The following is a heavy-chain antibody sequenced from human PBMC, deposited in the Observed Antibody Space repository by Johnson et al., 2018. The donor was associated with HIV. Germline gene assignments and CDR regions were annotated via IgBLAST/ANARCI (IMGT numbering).Heavy chain of an antibody. CDR3: AKDLNYGSGPVDI. CDR2: IWYDGSNK. CDR1: GFTFGSYG. J-gene: IGHJ3*02. D-gene: IGHD3-10*01. Sequence: QVQLVESGGGVVQPGRSLRLSCAASGFTFGSYGMHWVRQAPGKGLEWVAVIWYDGSNKNYSDSVKGRFTISRDNSKNTLYLQMNSLRAEDTAVYYCAKDLNYGSGPVDIWGQGTMVTVSS. V-gene: IGHV3-33*06.